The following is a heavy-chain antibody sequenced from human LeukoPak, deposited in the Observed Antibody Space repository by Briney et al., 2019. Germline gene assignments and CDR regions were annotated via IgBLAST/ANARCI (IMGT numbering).Heavy chain of an antibody. CDR2: ISSSSSYI. J-gene: IGHJ4*02. CDR1: GFTFSSYS. Sequence: KPGXXXRXSCAASGFTFSSYSMNWVRQAPGKGLEWVSSISSSSSYIYYADSVKGRFTRSRDNAKNSLYLQMNSLTAEDTAVYYCARGTNWGFDYWGQGTLVTVSS. CDR3: ARGTNWGFDY. D-gene: IGHD7-27*01. V-gene: IGHV3-21*01.